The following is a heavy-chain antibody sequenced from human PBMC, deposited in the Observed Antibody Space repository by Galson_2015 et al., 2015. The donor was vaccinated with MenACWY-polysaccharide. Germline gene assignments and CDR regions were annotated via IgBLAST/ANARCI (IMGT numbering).Heavy chain of an antibody. D-gene: IGHD4-17*01. CDR1: GFTFSSYW. CDR2: IKQDGSEK. V-gene: IGHV3-7*01. CDR3: ARDDVMINDYGAYEMIDC. J-gene: IGHJ4*02. Sequence: SLRLSCAASGFTFSSYWMSWVRQAPGKGLEWVANIKQDGSEKYYVDSVKGRFTISRDNAKNSLYLQMNSLRAEDTAVYYCARDDVMINDYGAYEMIDCWGQGTLVTVSS.